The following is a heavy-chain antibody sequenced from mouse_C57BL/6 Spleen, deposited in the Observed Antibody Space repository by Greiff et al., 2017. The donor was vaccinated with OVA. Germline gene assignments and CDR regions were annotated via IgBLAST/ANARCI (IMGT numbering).Heavy chain of an antibody. Sequence: QVQLQQPGAELVRPGSSVKLSCKASGYTFTSYWMHWVKQRPIQGLEWIGNIDPSDSDTHYNQKFKDKATLTVDTSSSTAYMQLSSLTSEDSAVNYYARRRSNSYWYFEVWGTGTTVTVAS. V-gene: IGHV1-52*01. J-gene: IGHJ1*03. D-gene: IGHD2-5*01. CDR1: GYTFTSYW. CDR3: ARRRSNSYWYFEV. CDR2: IDPSDSDT.